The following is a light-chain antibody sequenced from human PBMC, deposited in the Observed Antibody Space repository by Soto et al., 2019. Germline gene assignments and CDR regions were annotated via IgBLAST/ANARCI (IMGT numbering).Light chain of an antibody. CDR1: SSDVGGYNY. CDR2: EVS. V-gene: IGLV2-14*01. J-gene: IGLJ2*01. Sequence: QSALTQPASVSGSPGQSITISCTGTSSDVGGYNYVSWYQQHPGKAPKLMIYEVSNRPSGVSNRLSGSKSGNTASLTISGLQADDEADDYCSSYTSSSTQVVFGGGTKLTVL. CDR3: SSYTSSSTQVV.